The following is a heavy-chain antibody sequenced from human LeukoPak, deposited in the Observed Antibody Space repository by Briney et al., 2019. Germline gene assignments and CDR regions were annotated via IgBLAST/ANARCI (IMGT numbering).Heavy chain of an antibody. V-gene: IGHV1-69*13. CDR1: GGTFSSYA. CDR3: ARDRGWAGYTYGFYY. Sequence: GASVKVSCKASGGTFSSYAISWVRQAPGQGLEWMGGIIPIFGTANYAQEFQGRVTITADESTSTAYMELSSLRSEDTAVYYCARDRGWAGYTYGFYYWGQGTMVTVSS. CDR2: IIPIFGTA. D-gene: IGHD5-18*01. J-gene: IGHJ4*02.